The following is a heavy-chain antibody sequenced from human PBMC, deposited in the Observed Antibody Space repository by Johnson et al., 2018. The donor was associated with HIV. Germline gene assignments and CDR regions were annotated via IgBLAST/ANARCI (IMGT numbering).Heavy chain of an antibody. Sequence: VQLVESGGGVVQPGGSLRLSCAASGFTFRSYGMHWVRQAPGKGLEWVAFIRHDGNNKYYADSLKGRFTVSRDTSKNTLYLQMNSLRAEDTAVYYCARDHLRCALDIWGQGTMVTVSS. D-gene: IGHD4-17*01. V-gene: IGHV3-30*02. J-gene: IGHJ3*02. CDR2: IRHDGNNK. CDR1: GFTFRSYG. CDR3: ARDHLRCALDI.